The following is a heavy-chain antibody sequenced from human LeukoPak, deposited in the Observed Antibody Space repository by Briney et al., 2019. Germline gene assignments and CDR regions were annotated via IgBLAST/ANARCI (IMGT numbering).Heavy chain of an antibody. J-gene: IGHJ5*02. CDR2: IYYSGST. V-gene: IGHV4-59*01. CDR1: GCSISSYY. Sequence: SETLSLTCTVSGCSISSYYWSWLRQPPGKGLEWIGYIYYSGSTNYSPSLKSRVTISVDTSKNQFSLKLSSVTAADTAVYYCARDREFDPWGQGTLVTVSS. CDR3: ARDREFDP.